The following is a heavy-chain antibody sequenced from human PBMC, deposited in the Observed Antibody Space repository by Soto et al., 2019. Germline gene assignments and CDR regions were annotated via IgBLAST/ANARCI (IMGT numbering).Heavy chain of an antibody. J-gene: IGHJ4*02. D-gene: IGHD6-13*01. Sequence: QVQLVQSGAEVKKPGASVKVSCKASGYTFTNYAFSWVRQAPGQGLEWMGWMSAYNGNTNYPQKLQGRVTMTTDTSTSTADMELRSLRSDDTAVYYCARYLAAAGPFACWGQGTLVTVSS. CDR2: MSAYNGNT. V-gene: IGHV1-18*01. CDR1: GYTFTNYA. CDR3: ARYLAAAGPFAC.